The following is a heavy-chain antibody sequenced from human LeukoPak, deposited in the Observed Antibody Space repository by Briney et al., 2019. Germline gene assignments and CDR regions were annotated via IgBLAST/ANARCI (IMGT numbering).Heavy chain of an antibody. D-gene: IGHD6-13*01. CDR2: ISAYNGNT. V-gene: IGHV1-18*01. Sequence: SSVKVSCKASGCTFTSYGISWVQQAPGQGLEWIGWISAYNGNTNYAQKLQGRVTMTTDTSTSTAYMELRSLRSDDTAVYYCARVQGTNSSSWYEWGQGTLVTVSS. CDR1: GCTFTSYG. CDR3: ARVQGTNSSSWYE. J-gene: IGHJ4*02.